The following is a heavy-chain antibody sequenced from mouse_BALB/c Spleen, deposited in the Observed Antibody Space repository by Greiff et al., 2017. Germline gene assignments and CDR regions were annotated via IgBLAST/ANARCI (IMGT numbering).Heavy chain of an antibody. D-gene: IGHD4-1*01. J-gene: IGHJ4*01. Sequence: VQLQQSGPELVKPGASVKMSCKASGYTFTSYVMHWVKQRSGQGLEWIGWFYPGSGSIKYNEKFKDRATLTADKSSSTVYMELSRWTSEDSAVYFCARHDSGRDYAMDYWGQGTSVTVSS. CDR2: FYPGSGSI. CDR1: GYTFTSYV. V-gene: IGHV1-62-2*01. CDR3: ARHDSGRDYAMDY.